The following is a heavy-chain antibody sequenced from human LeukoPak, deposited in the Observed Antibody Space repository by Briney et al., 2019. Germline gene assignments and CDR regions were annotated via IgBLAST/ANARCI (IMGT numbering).Heavy chain of an antibody. CDR3: ASVMGGGLDR. V-gene: IGHV4-61*02. CDR1: GGSISSSSYY. J-gene: IGHJ5*02. Sequence: SQTLSLTCTVSGGSISSSSYYWSWIRQPAGKGLEWIGRIYTSGSTSYNSSLKSRVTMLVDTSKNQFSLKLSSVTAADTAVYYCASVMGGGLDRWGQGTLVTVSS. D-gene: IGHD3-16*01. CDR2: IYTSGST.